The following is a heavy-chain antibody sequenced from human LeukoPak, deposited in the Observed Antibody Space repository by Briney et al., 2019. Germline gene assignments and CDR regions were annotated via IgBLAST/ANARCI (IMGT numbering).Heavy chain of an antibody. CDR2: ISSSGSTI. Sequence: PGGSLRLSCVASGFTFSSYEMNWVRQAPGKGLEWVSYISSSGSTIYYADSVKGRFTISRDNAKNSLYLQMNSLRAEDTAVYYCARDNGYCSSTSCSGYYYGMDVWGKGTTVTVSS. D-gene: IGHD2-2*03. V-gene: IGHV3-48*03. CDR1: GFTFSSYE. J-gene: IGHJ6*04. CDR3: ARDNGYCSSTSCSGYYYGMDV.